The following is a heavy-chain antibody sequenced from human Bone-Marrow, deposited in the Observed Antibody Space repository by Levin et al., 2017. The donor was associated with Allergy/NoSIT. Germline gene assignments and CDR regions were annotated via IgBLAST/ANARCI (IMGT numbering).Heavy chain of an antibody. D-gene: IGHD3-10*01. Sequence: ISCKASGYTFTGSYMHWVRQAPGQGLEWMGWINPNSGGTNYAQKFQGRVTMTRDTSISTAYMELSRLRSDDTAVYYCARDCNSVGELYPLYFDLWGRGTLVTVSS. CDR3: ARDCNSVGELYPLYFDL. J-gene: IGHJ2*01. CDR1: GYTFTGSY. CDR2: INPNSGGT. V-gene: IGHV1-2*02.